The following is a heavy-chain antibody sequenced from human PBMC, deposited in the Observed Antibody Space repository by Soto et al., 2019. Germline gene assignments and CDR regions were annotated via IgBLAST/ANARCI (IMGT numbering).Heavy chain of an antibody. CDR3: ARRVGSCSGTSCNGWFDP. Sequence: QLQLLESGPGPVKPSETLSLTCSFSGDSISKTTSYWGWIRQPPGKGLEWIGTIYHSGSTYYNPSLMGRVTLSIDKSKNQFSLKLNSVTAADTAVYYCARRVGSCSGTSCNGWFDPWGQGTLVTVSS. CDR1: GDSISKTTSY. D-gene: IGHD2-2*01. V-gene: IGHV4-39*01. J-gene: IGHJ5*02. CDR2: IYHSGST.